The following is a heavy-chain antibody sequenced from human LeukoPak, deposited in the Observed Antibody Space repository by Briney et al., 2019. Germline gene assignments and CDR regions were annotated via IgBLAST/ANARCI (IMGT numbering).Heavy chain of an antibody. CDR3: ARAGSSSWVDY. V-gene: IGHV4-30-4*01. D-gene: IGHD6-13*01. CDR1: GGSISSGDYY. Sequence: SETLSLTCTVSGGSISSGDYYWSWIRQPPGKGLEWIRYIYYSGSTYYNPSLKSRVTISIDTSKNQFSLKLSSVTAADTAVYYCARAGSSSWVDYWGQGTLVTVSS. J-gene: IGHJ4*02. CDR2: IYYSGST.